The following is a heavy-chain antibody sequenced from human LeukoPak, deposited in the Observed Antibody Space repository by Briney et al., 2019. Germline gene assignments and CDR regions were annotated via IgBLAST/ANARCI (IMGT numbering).Heavy chain of an antibody. CDR3: AKAELGVDTFFDY. D-gene: IGHD3-3*01. V-gene: IGHV3-23*01. CDR1: GFTFSDYA. Sequence: PGGSLRLSCAASGFTFSDYALGWVRQAPGRGLEWVATLSGSGAGTYYSDSVQGRFTISRDNSMRTLFLQMNSLRAEDTAFYYCAKAELGVDTFFDYWGQGTLVTVSS. J-gene: IGHJ4*02. CDR2: LSGSGAGT.